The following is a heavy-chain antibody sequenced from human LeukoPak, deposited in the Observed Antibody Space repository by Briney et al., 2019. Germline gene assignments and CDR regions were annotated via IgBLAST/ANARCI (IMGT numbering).Heavy chain of an antibody. J-gene: IGHJ4*02. Sequence: SETLSLTCAVSGGSISSGGYSWGWIRQPPGKGLGWIGYIYHSGSTYYNPSLKSRVTISVDRSKNQFSLKLSSVTAADTAVYYCARPRGYSGYDAFDYWGQRTLVTVSS. CDR3: ARPRGYSGYDAFDY. V-gene: IGHV4-30-2*01. D-gene: IGHD5-12*01. CDR1: GGSISSGGYS. CDR2: IYHSGST.